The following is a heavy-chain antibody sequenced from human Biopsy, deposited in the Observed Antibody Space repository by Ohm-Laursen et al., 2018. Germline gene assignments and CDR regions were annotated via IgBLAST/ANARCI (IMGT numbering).Heavy chain of an antibody. D-gene: IGHD3-10*01. J-gene: IGHJ4*02. V-gene: IGHV1-2*02. CDR2: PHPNGGDT. CDR1: GYIFTGYY. CDR3: ARASMIRGVMDVDY. Sequence: GASVKVSCKSSGYIFTGYYMHWVRQAPGQGLEWMGSPHPNGGDTNYAQKFQGRVTMTTDTSVSTAYMELSRLTFDDTAVYYCARASMIRGVMDVDYWGQGTLVIVSS.